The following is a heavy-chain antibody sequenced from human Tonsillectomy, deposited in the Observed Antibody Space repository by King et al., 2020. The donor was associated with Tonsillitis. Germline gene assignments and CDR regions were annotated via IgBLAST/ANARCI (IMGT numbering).Heavy chain of an antibody. J-gene: IGHJ3*02. CDR2: INPSGTNA. D-gene: IGHD2-8*02. CDR3: GSEYWGAFDI. Sequence: VQLVESGGGLVKPGGSLRLSCAVSGFTFSDYYMSWIRQAPGRGLEWISFINPSGTNANSVDSVRGRFTISRDNAKNSMFLQMNSLRDEDTGVYYCGSEYWGAFDIWGQGTLVTVSS. V-gene: IGHV3-11*06. CDR1: GFTFSDYY.